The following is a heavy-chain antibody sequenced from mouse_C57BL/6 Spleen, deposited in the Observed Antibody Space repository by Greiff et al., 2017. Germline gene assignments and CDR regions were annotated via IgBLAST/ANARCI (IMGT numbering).Heavy chain of an antibody. CDR3: ARQAPTTWFAY. CDR1: GFTFSSYG. CDR2: ISSGGSYT. V-gene: IGHV5-6*02. J-gene: IGHJ3*01. Sequence: DVKLQESGGDLVKPGGSLKLSCASSGFTFSSYGMSWVRQTPDQRLEWVATISSGGSYTYYPDSVKGRFTISRDNAKNTLYLQMSSLKSEDTAMYYCARQAPTTWFAYWGQGTLVTVSA.